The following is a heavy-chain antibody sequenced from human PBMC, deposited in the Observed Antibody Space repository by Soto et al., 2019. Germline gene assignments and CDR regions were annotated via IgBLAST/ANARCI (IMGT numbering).Heavy chain of an antibody. V-gene: IGHV4-59*08. CDR1: GGSISSFY. Sequence: PSETLSLTCTVSGGSISSFYWSWIRQPPGKGLEWIGYIYYSGSTSYNPSLKSRVTISVDTSKNQFSLKLNSMTAADTVVYYCARHNYGSGSTYFDYWGQGTLVTVSS. CDR2: IYYSGST. J-gene: IGHJ4*02. CDR3: ARHNYGSGSTYFDY. D-gene: IGHD3-10*01.